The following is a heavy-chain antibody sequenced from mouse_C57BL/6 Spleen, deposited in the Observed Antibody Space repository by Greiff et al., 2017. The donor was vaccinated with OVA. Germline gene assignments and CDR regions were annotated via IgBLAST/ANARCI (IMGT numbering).Heavy chain of an antibody. CDR3: ARSYDGYYGRYFDY. CDR1: GYTFTDYY. D-gene: IGHD2-3*01. V-gene: IGHV1-26*01. J-gene: IGHJ2*01. Sequence: VQLQQSGPELVKPGASVKISCKASGYTFTDYYMNWVKQSHGKSLEWIGDINPNNGGTSYNQKFKGKATLTVDKSSSTAYMELRSLTSEDSAVYYCARSYDGYYGRYFDYWGQGTTLTVSS. CDR2: INPNNGGT.